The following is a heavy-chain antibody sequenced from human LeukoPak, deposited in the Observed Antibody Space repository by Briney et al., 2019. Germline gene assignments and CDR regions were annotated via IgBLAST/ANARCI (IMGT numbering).Heavy chain of an antibody. D-gene: IGHD4-23*01. J-gene: IGHJ3*02. V-gene: IGHV3-30*02. Sequence: GGSLRLSCAASGLIFSKYGMHWIRQTPGKGLEWVAFIRYDGSNKYYADSVKGRFTISRDNSKNTLYLQMNSLRAEDTAVYYCANQVGRVTPRAFDIWGQGTMVTVSS. CDR1: GLIFSKYG. CDR3: ANQVGRVTPRAFDI. CDR2: IRYDGSNK.